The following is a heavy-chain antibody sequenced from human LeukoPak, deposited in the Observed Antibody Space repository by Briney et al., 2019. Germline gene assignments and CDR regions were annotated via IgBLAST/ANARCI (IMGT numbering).Heavy chain of an antibody. D-gene: IGHD3-10*01. Sequence: SETLSLTCTVSGYSFSSDYYWGWIRQPPGKGLEWIGSIYHSGSTYYNPSLKSRVTISVDTSKNQFSLKLSSVTAADTAVYYCARGRITMVRGTGNWFDPWGQGTLVTVSS. V-gene: IGHV4-38-2*02. CDR2: IYHSGST. J-gene: IGHJ5*02. CDR3: ARGRITMVRGTGNWFDP. CDR1: GYSFSSDYY.